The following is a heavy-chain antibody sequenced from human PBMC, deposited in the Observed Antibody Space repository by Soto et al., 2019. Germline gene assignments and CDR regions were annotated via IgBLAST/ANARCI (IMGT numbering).Heavy chain of an antibody. CDR3: AMGGDYYDSSGYPQGFDY. V-gene: IGHV4-31*03. Sequence: QVQLQESGPGLVKPSQTLSLTCTVSGGSISSGGYYWSWIRQHPGKGLEWIGYIYYSGSTYYNPSHKRRPITTGDTSKHQFSLKLSSVTAADTAVYYCAMGGDYYDSSGYPQGFDYWGQGTLVTVSS. D-gene: IGHD3-22*01. CDR1: GGSISSGGYY. CDR2: IYYSGST. J-gene: IGHJ4*02.